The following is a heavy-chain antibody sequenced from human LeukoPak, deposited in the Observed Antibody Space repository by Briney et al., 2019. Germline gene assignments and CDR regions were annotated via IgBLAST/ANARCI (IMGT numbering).Heavy chain of an antibody. CDR1: GGSISSSSYY. J-gene: IGHJ4*02. D-gene: IGHD3-16*02. CDR2: IYYSGST. Sequence: SETLSLTCTVSGGSISSSSYYWGWIRQPPGKGLEWIGSIYYSGSTYYNPSLKSRVTISVDTSKNQFSLKLSSVTAADTAVYYCARQLPSEPLYDYVRGSYRFASTTKFDYWGQGTLVTVSS. V-gene: IGHV4-39*01. CDR3: ARQLPSEPLYDYVRGSYRFASTTKFDY.